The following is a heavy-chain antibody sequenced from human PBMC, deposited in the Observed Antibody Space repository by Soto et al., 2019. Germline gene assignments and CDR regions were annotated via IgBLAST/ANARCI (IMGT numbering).Heavy chain of an antibody. CDR2: IIPILGIT. Sequence: QVQLVQSGAEVKKPGSSVKVSCKASEGTVTTYTISWVRQAPGQGLEWMGRIIPILGITNYAEEIQGRVTITSXNXTSTAYMELSSLRSEDKAVYYCASENHCGFDVWGQGTTVTVSS. J-gene: IGHJ6*02. V-gene: IGHV1-69*02. CDR3: ASENHCGFDV. CDR1: EGTVTTYT.